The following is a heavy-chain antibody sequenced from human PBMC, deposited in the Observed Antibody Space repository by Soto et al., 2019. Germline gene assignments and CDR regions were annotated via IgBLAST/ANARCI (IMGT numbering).Heavy chain of an antibody. J-gene: IGHJ5*02. CDR3: ANVVAAP. Sequence: QLQLQESGPGLVKPSETLSLTCTVSGGSISSSSYYWGWIRQPPGKGLEWIGSIYYSGSTYYNPPLKRRVTISVAPSKHPFALKLSSVTAADAAVYYCANVVAAPWGPGTLVTVSS. CDR2: IYYSGST. D-gene: IGHD2-15*01. CDR1: GGSISSSSYY. V-gene: IGHV4-39*01.